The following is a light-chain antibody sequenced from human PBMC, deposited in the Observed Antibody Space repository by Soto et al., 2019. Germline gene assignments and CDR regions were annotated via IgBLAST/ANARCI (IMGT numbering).Light chain of an antibody. CDR3: QQYDSSPT. CDR2: GVS. Sequence: IVLTQSPGTLSLSPWELATLSCRASQSISSRYLAWYQQKPGQAPRLLMYGVSSRATGTPDRFSGSGSGTDFTLTISRLEPEDFAVYHCQQYDSSPTFGQGTKVDIK. J-gene: IGKJ1*01. CDR1: QSISSRY. V-gene: IGKV3-20*01.